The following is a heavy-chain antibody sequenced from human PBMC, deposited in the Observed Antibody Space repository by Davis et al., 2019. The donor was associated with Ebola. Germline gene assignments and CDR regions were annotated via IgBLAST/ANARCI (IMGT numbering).Heavy chain of an antibody. V-gene: IGHV4-39*01. CDR1: GGSISSSSYY. CDR2: IYYSGST. Sequence: MPSETLSLTCTVSGGSISSSSYYWGWIRQPPGKGLEWIGSIYYSGSTYYNPSLKSRVTISVDTSKNQFSLKLSSVTAADTAVYYCARGGYYYDSTEILDPWGQGTLVTVSS. D-gene: IGHD3-22*01. J-gene: IGHJ5*02. CDR3: ARGGYYYDSTEILDP.